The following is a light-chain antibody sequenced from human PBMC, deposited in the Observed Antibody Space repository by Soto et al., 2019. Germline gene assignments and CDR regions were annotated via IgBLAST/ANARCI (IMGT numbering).Light chain of an antibody. J-gene: IGKJ1*01. CDR1: QGISSW. CDR3: QQYSNYWT. V-gene: IGKV1D-16*01. Sequence: DSQTTQSPSSLSASVGDRVTITCRASQGISSWLAWYQQKPGKAPKLLIYAASSLQSGVPSRFSGSGSGTEFTLTISSLQPDDFATYYCQQYSNYWTFGQGTKVDVK. CDR2: AAS.